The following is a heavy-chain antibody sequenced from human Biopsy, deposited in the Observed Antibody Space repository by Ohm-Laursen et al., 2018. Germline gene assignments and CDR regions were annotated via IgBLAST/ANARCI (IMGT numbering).Heavy chain of an antibody. CDR2: IIPIPNVA. V-gene: IGHV1-69*01. D-gene: IGHD1-26*01. J-gene: IGHJ5*02. CDR1: GDSFTSYA. Sequence: SSVKVSCKASGDSFTSYAIGWVRQAPGQGLEWMGGIIPIPNVATYAQKFQGRITITADESTSTAYMELSSLASDDTAVYFCARGEGSSWFDPWGHGTLVTVSS. CDR3: ARGEGSSWFDP.